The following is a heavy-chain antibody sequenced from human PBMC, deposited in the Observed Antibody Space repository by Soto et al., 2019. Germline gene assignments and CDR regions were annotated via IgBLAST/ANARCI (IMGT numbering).Heavy chain of an antibody. D-gene: IGHD5-18*01. Sequence: PSQTLSLTCAISGDSVSIKSAAWNWIRQSPSRGLEWLGRTYYGSKWYYDYADSVKSRITINSDTSKNQFSLQLNSVTPEDTAVYYCARDPGYSLDYWGQGTPVTVSS. CDR2: TYYGSKWYY. V-gene: IGHV6-1*01. J-gene: IGHJ4*02. CDR3: ARDPGYSLDY. CDR1: GDSVSIKSAA.